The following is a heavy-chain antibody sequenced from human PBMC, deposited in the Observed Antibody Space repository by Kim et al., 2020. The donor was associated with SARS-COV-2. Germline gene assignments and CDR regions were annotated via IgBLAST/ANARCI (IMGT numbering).Heavy chain of an antibody. CDR3: ARRSRGDGSPGY. J-gene: IGHJ4*02. V-gene: IGHV4-34*01. D-gene: IGHD3-16*01. Sequence: NFTPSLMSRVTISVDTSKKQFSLKLTSLTAADTAVYYCARRSRGDGSPGYWGQGTLVTVSS.